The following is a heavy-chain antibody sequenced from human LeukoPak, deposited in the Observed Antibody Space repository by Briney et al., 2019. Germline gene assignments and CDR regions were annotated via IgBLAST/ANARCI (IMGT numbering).Heavy chain of an antibody. CDR1: GFTFSNYA. Sequence: PGGSLRLSCAASGFTFSNYAMNWVRQALGKGLEWVSTIGSSGGSTYYADSVKGRFTISRDNSKNTLYLQMNSLRAEDTAVYYCAKVFRDGYNYPFDYWGQGTLVTVSS. CDR3: AKVFRDGYNYPFDY. CDR2: IGSSGGST. J-gene: IGHJ4*02. V-gene: IGHV3-23*01. D-gene: IGHD5-24*01.